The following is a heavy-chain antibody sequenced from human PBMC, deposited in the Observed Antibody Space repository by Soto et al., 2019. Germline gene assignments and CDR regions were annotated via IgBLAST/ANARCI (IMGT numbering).Heavy chain of an antibody. CDR1: GFTFSSYA. CDR3: GTWVAERGSIFDP. J-gene: IGHJ5*02. Sequence: GGSLRLSCAASGFTFSSYAMSWVRQAPGKGLEWVSAISGSGGSTYYADSVKGRFTISRDNSKNTLYLQMNSLRAEDTAVYYCGTWVAERGSIFDPWGQGTLVTVSS. V-gene: IGHV3-23*01. D-gene: IGHD6-19*01. CDR2: ISGSGGST.